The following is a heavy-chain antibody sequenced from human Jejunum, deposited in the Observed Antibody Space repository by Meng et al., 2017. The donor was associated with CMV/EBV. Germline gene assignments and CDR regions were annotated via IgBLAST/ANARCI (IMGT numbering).Heavy chain of an antibody. J-gene: IGHJ5*02. CDR2: ISPYIGNT. CDR1: GYTFNNYG. V-gene: IGHV1-18*01. CDR3: ARDRGQDTVVVVADRGFDP. D-gene: IGHD2-15*01. Sequence: ALVVQSGAEVKKPGAVVQVFCRASGYTFNNYGLNWVRQAPGQGLEWMGWISPYIGNTNYAQRFQGRLTLTTDTSTDTAYMELRSLSPDDTAIYYCARDRGQDTVVVVADRGFDPWGQGTLVTVSS.